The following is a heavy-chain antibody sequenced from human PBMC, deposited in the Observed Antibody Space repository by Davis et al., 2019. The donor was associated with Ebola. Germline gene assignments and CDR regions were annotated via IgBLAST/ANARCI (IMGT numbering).Heavy chain of an antibody. CDR3: ARDGYYYDSSGYYGAEYFQH. Sequence: GGSLRLSCAASGFTFSSYGMHWVRQAPGKGLEWVAVISYDGSNKYYADSVKGRFTISRDNAKNSLYLQMNSLRDEDTAVYYCARDGYYYDSSGYYGAEYFQHWGQGTLVTVSS. CDR1: GFTFSSYG. D-gene: IGHD3-22*01. J-gene: IGHJ1*01. CDR2: ISYDGSNK. V-gene: IGHV3-30*03.